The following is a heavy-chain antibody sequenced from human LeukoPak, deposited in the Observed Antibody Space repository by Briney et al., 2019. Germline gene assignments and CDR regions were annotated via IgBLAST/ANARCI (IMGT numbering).Heavy chain of an antibody. CDR2: IYYSGST. Sequence: SETLSLTCAVYGGSFSGYYWSWIRQPPGKGLDWIGYIYYSGSTNYNPSLKSRVTISIDTSKNQFSLKLSSVTAADTAVYYCARTTTMVRGVIIDFDYWGQGTLVTVSS. D-gene: IGHD3-10*01. J-gene: IGHJ4*02. V-gene: IGHV4-59*01. CDR1: GGSFSGYY. CDR3: ARTTTMVRGVIIDFDY.